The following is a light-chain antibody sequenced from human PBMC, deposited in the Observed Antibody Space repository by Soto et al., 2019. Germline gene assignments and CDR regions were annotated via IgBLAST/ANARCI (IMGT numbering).Light chain of an antibody. CDR3: QKYVSSFT. Sequence: EIVLTQSPGTLSLSPGERATLSCRASQSISSNSLAWYQHKPGQGPRLLIYGTSNRATGIPDRFSGSGSGTDSTLAISRLEPEDFALYYCQKYVSSFTFGPGTRVDIK. CDR2: GTS. CDR1: QSISSNS. V-gene: IGKV3-20*01. J-gene: IGKJ3*01.